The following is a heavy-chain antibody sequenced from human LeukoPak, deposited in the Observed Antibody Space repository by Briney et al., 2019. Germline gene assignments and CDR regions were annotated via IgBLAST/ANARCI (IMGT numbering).Heavy chain of an antibody. CDR2: IKQDGSGK. CDR1: GFTFSSYW. Sequence: PGGSLRLSCAASGFTFSSYWMSWVRQAPGKGLEWVANIKQDGSGKYYVDSVKGRFTISRDNAKNSLYLQMNSLRAEDTAVYYCARDVGAVAGTLDYWGQGTLVTVSS. CDR3: ARDVGAVAGTLDY. D-gene: IGHD6-19*01. V-gene: IGHV3-7*01. J-gene: IGHJ4*02.